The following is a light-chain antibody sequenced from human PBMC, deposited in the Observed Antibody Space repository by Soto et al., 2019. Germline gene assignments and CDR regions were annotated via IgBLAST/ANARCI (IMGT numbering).Light chain of an antibody. J-gene: IGLJ2*01. CDR1: KIGSKS. Sequence: SYELTQPPSVSVARGKTARITCGGNKIGSKSVHWYQQKPGQAPVLVIYYDSDRPSGIPERFSGSNSGNTATLTISRVEAGDEADYYCQVWDSSSDHVVFGGGTKLTVL. CDR2: YDS. CDR3: QVWDSSSDHVV. V-gene: IGLV3-21*04.